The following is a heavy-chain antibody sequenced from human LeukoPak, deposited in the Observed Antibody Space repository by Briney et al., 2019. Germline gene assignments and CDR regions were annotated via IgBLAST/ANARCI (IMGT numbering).Heavy chain of an antibody. CDR2: IQYDGSKK. CDR3: ARADLSGSYFHPHFLDY. J-gene: IGHJ4*02. V-gene: IGHV3-30*02. CDR1: RLIFRSNG. Sequence: GGSLTLSCVASRLIFRSNGTHWVRHAPGRGLEWETYIQYDGSKKYYADSVKGRFTISRDNSKNTLYLEMNSLRAEDTAMYYCARADLSGSYFHPHFLDYWGQGTLVTVSS. D-gene: IGHD1-26*01.